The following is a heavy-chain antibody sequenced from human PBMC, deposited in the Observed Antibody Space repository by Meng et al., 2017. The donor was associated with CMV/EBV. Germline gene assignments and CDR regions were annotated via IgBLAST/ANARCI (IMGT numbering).Heavy chain of an antibody. Sequence: GESLKISCAASGFTFSSYWMSWVRQAPGKGLEWVANIKQDGSEKYYVDSVKGRFTISRDNAKNSLYLQMNSLRAEDTAVYYCAREDIVVVPAASYYGMDVWGQGTTVTVSS. J-gene: IGHJ6*02. V-gene: IGHV3-7*01. CDR2: IKQDGSEK. CDR3: AREDIVVVPAASYYGMDV. D-gene: IGHD2-2*01. CDR1: GFTFSSYW.